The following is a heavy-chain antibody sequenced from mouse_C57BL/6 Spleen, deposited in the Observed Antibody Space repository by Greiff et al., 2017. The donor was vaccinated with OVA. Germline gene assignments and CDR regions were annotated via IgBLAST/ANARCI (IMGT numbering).Heavy chain of an antibody. J-gene: IGHJ4*01. V-gene: IGHV1-18*01. CDR3: AREVGRGAMDY. D-gene: IGHD4-1*01. Sequence: DVQLQESGPELVKPGASVKIPCKASGYTFTDYNMDWVKQSHGKSLEWIGDINPNNGGTIYNQKFKGKATLTVDKSSSTAYMELRSLTSEDTAVYYCAREVGRGAMDYWGQGTSVTVSS. CDR2: INPNNGGT. CDR1: GYTFTDYN.